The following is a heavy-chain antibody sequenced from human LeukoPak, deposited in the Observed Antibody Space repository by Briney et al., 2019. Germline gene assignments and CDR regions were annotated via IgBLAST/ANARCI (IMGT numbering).Heavy chain of an antibody. CDR1: GFTFSSYW. Sequence: PGGSLRLSCAAYGFTFSSYWMHWIRQAPGKGLVWVSHTNPDGSNIGYADSVKGRFTISRDKNTLYLQMNSLRAEDTAVYYCARTDYYDSSGYQHYWGQGTLVTVSS. V-gene: IGHV3-74*01. CDR3: ARTDYYDSSGYQHY. J-gene: IGHJ4*02. CDR2: TNPDGSNI. D-gene: IGHD3-22*01.